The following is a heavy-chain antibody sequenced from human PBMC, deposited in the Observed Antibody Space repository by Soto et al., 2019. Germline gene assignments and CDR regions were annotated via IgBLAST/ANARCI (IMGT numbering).Heavy chain of an antibody. CDR2: INESGST. Sequence: QVQLQQWGAGLVKPSETLSLSCAVYGQSFSGHSWAWIRQSPGKGLEWIGEINESGSTYYNPSLKSRVTISADTFKNQFSLQVSSVSAADTAVSFCARGSGIVALPGELEDVNYDYWGQGTLVNVSS. CDR1: GQSFSGHS. CDR3: ARGSGIVALPGELEDVNYDY. J-gene: IGHJ4*02. D-gene: IGHD1-1*01. V-gene: IGHV4-34*01.